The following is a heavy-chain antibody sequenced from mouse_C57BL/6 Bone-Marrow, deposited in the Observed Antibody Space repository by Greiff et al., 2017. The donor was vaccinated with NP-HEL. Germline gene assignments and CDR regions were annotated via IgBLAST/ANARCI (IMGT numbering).Heavy chain of an antibody. Sequence: LKQSGASVKISCKASGYAFSSYWMNWVKQRPGKGLEWIGQIYPGDGDTNYNGKFKGKATLTADKSSSTAYMQLSSLTSEDSAVYFCARSIYYGNYVHLDYWGQGTTLTVSS. CDR1: GYAFSSYW. CDR3: ARSIYYGNYVHLDY. J-gene: IGHJ2*01. D-gene: IGHD2-1*01. CDR2: IYPGDGDT. V-gene: IGHV1-80*01.